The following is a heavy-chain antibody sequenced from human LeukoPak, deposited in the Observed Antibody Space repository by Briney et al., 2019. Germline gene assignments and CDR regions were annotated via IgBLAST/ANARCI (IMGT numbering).Heavy chain of an antibody. CDR3: AKAQYCSSTSCPKPFDY. D-gene: IGHD2-2*01. Sequence: GGSLRLSCAASGFTFSSYAMSWVRQAPGKGLEWVSAISGSGGSTYYADSVKGQFTISRNNSKNTLYLQMNSLRAEDTAVYYCAKAQYCSSTSCPKPFDYWGQGTLVTVSS. CDR2: ISGSGGST. J-gene: IGHJ4*02. CDR1: GFTFSSYA. V-gene: IGHV3-23*01.